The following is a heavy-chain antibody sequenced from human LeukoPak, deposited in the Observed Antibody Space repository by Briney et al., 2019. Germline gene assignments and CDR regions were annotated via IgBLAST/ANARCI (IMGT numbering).Heavy chain of an antibody. CDR3: ARDPDTDMVNFDF. Sequence: PGGSLRLSCAASGFTFSSYYMGWVRQAPGTGLEWVANIKEDGSQKYYVDSVKGRFTISRDNAKGSLYLQMNSLRADDTAVYFCARDPDTDMVNFDFWGRGTLVTVSS. D-gene: IGHD5-18*01. J-gene: IGHJ4*02. CDR1: GFTFSSYY. V-gene: IGHV3-7*01. CDR2: IKEDGSQK.